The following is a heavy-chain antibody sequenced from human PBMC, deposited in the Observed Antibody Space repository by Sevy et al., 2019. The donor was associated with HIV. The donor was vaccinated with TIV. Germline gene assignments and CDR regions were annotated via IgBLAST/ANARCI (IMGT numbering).Heavy chain of an antibody. CDR3: TRGGYSGSYYVHAFDI. CDR1: GFTFSSYW. J-gene: IGHJ3*02. Sequence: GGSLRLSCAASGFTFSSYWMHWVRQAPGKGLVWVSRINSDGSSTSYADSVKGRFTISRDNAKNTLYLQMNSLRAEDTAVYYCTRGGYSGSYYVHAFDIWGQGTMVTVSS. V-gene: IGHV3-74*01. D-gene: IGHD1-26*01. CDR2: INSDGSST.